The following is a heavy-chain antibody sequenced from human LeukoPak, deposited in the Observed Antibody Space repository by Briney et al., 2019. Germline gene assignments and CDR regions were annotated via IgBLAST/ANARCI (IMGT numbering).Heavy chain of an antibody. V-gene: IGHV5-51*01. CDR3: VRHVPFSGSCYFDY. CDR1: GYTFTSYW. CDR2: ISPVDSDT. Sequence: GESLKISCKGSGYTFTSYWIGWVRQMPGKGLEWLGIISPVDSDTRYSPSFQGQVTISADKSISTAYLQWNSLKASDTAMYYCVRHVPFSGSCYFDYWGQGTLVTVSS. J-gene: IGHJ4*02. D-gene: IGHD1-26*01.